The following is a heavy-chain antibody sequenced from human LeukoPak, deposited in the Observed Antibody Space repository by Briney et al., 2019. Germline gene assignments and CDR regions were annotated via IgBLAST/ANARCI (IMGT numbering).Heavy chain of an antibody. J-gene: IGHJ5*02. CDR1: GGSITTTNW. D-gene: IGHD2-15*01. CDR3: ACLGYCSGVPFGS. CDR2: INHSGST. Sequence: SETLSLTCGVSGGSITTTNWWSWVRQPPGQGLEWIAIINHSGSTNYNPSLKSRVTISVDTSKNQFSLKLNSVTAADTAVYYGACLGYCSGVPFGSWGQGTLVTVSS. V-gene: IGHV4-4*02.